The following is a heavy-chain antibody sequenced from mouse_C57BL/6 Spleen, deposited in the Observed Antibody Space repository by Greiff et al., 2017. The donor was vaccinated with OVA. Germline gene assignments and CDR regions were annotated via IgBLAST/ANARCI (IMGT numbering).Heavy chain of an antibody. CDR2: IYPRSGNT. D-gene: IGHD4-1*01. J-gene: IGHJ1*03. Sequence: QVHVKQSGAELARPGASVKLSCKASGYTFTSYGISWVKQRTGQGLEWIGEIYPRSGNTYYNEQFKGKATLTADKSSSTAYMELRSLTSEDSAILFCARWDVNTSVRDGYLDFWGTGTTVTVSS. CDR1: GYTFTSYG. CDR3: ARWDVNTSVRDGYLDF. V-gene: IGHV1-81*01.